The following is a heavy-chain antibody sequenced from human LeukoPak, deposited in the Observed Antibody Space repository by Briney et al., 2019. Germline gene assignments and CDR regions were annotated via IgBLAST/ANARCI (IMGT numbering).Heavy chain of an antibody. CDR3: ARLSVMCGNVKRWSQRRLGAFDI. J-gene: IGHJ3*02. V-gene: IGHV5-51*01. CDR1: GYSFTSYW. D-gene: IGHD5-24*01. Sequence: HGESLEISCKGSGYSFTSYWIGWVRQMPGKGLEWMGIIYPGDSDTRYSPSFQGQVTISADKSISTAYLQWSSLKASDTAMYYCARLSVMCGNVKRWSQRRLGAFDIWGQGTMVTVSS. CDR2: IYPGDSDT.